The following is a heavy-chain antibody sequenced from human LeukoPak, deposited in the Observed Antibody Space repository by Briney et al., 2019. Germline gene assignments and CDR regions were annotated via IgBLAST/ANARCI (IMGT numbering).Heavy chain of an antibody. Sequence: PGGSLRLSCTASGFTFDDYAMHWVRQAPGKGLEWVSGINWNGGSVGYADSVKGRFTISRDNARNSLYLQMNSLRAEDTAVYYCAREFYGDLRKFDYWGQGTLVTVSS. CDR1: GFTFDDYA. CDR2: INWNGGSV. D-gene: IGHD4-17*01. V-gene: IGHV3-9*01. CDR3: AREFYGDLRKFDY. J-gene: IGHJ4*02.